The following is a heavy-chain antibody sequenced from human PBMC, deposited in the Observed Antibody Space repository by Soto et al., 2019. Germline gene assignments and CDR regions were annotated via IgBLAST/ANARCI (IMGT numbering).Heavy chain of an antibody. CDR2: INWNSGII. J-gene: IGHJ4*02. Sequence: GGSLRLSCAASGFTFDDYAMHWVRQAPGKGLEWVSSINWNSGIIGYADSVKGRFTISRDNAKNSLYLQMNSLTSGDTALYYCAKDLGTFVDCTNGVCYVFDYWGQGT. V-gene: IGHV3-9*01. D-gene: IGHD2-8*01. CDR3: AKDLGTFVDCTNGVCYVFDY. CDR1: GFTFDDYA.